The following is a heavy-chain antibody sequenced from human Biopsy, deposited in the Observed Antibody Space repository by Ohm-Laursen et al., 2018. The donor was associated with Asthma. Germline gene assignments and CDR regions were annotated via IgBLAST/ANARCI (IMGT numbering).Heavy chain of an antibody. J-gene: IGHJ6*02. CDR3: ASDFPKDYVRYNFQF. CDR1: GYSLTDLS. V-gene: IGHV1-24*01. Sequence: SSVKVSCKISGYSLTDLSMHWVRQAPGQGLEWMGGHDHEEGGTVNARRFQGRVTMTEDTSTDTAYMELSSLSSDDTAVYYCASDFPKDYVRYNFQFWGQGTTVSVSS. D-gene: IGHD2/OR15-2a*01. CDR2: HDHEEGGT.